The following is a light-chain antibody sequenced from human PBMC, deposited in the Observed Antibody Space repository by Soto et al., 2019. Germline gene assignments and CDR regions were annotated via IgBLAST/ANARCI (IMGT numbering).Light chain of an antibody. Sequence: QAVVTQEPSLTLSPGGTVTLTCASSARAVTSGLWPYWFQQKPGQAPTTLIYDTSNKHSWTPARFSGSLLGGKAALTLSSAQPEDEADYYCSLSYTDGRVFGGGTKLTVL. CDR3: SLSYTDGRV. CDR1: ARAVTSGLW. J-gene: IGLJ2*01. V-gene: IGLV7-46*01. CDR2: DTS.